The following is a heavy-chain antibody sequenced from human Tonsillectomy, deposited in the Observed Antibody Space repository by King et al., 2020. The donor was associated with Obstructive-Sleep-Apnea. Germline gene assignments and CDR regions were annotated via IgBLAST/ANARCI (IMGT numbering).Heavy chain of an antibody. CDR2: ISYDGSNK. J-gene: IGHJ4*02. CDR1: GFTFSSYA. V-gene: IGHV3-30*04. Sequence: QLVQSGGGVVQPGRSLRLSCAASGFTFSSYAMHWVRPAPGKGLEWVAVISYDGSNKYYADSVKGRFTISRDNSKNTLYLQMNSLRAEDTAVYYFARDLGIVVVTVAGDWGQGTLVTVSS. CDR3: ARDLGIVVVTVAGD. D-gene: IGHD3-22*01.